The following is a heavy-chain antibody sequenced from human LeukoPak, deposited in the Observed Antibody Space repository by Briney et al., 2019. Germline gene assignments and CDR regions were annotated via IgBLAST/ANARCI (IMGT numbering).Heavy chain of an antibody. D-gene: IGHD3-22*01. CDR3: ARAGEITMIVENWFDP. J-gene: IGHJ5*02. Sequence: SETLSLTCTVSGGSISSSSYYWGWIRQPPGMGLEWIGSIYYSGSTYYNPSLKSRVTISVDTSKNQFSLKLSSVTAADTAVYYCARAGEITMIVENWFDPWGQGTLVTVSS. CDR2: IYYSGST. CDR1: GGSISSSSYY. V-gene: IGHV4-39*07.